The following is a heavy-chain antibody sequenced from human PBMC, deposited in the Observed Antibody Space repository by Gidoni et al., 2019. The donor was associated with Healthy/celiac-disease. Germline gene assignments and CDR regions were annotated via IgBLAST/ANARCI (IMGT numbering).Heavy chain of an antibody. CDR1: GYSFTSYW. J-gene: IGHJ3*01. CDR2: IDPSDSYT. Sequence: EVQLVQSGAEVKKPGESLRISCKGSGYSFTSYWISWVRQMPGKGLEWMGRIDPSDSYTNYSPSFQGHVTISADKSISTAYLQWSSLKASDTAMYYCARNTYYYDSSGYTDHWGQGTMVTVSS. V-gene: IGHV5-10-1*03. D-gene: IGHD3-22*01. CDR3: ARNTYYYDSSGYTDH.